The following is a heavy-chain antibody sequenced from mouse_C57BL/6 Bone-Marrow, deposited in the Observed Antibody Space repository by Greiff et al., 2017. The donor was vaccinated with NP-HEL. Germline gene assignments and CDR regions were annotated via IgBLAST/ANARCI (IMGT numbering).Heavy chain of an antibody. CDR3: AREWGGGDY. CDR1: GYTFTSYW. J-gene: IGHJ2*01. CDR2: IDPSDSET. V-gene: IGHV1-52*01. Sequence: VQLQQPGAELVRPGSSVKLSCKASGYTFTSYWMHWVKQRPIQGLEWIGNIDPSDSETHYNQKFKDKATLTVNKSSSTAYMQLSSLTSEDSAVYYCAREWGGGDYWGQGTTLTVSS. D-gene: IGHD1-3*01.